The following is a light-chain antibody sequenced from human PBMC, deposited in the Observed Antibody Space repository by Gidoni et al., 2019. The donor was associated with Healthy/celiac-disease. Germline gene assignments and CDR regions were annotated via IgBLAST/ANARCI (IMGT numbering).Light chain of an antibody. CDR1: QSVLYSSNNKNY. CDR3: QQYYSSLLCS. J-gene: IGKJ2*04. V-gene: IGKV4-1*01. Sequence: DNVMTQAPDYLAVSLGERATINCKSSQSVLYSSNNKNYLAWYQQKPGQPPKLLIYWASTRDSGVPARFSGSGSGTDFTLTISSLQAEDVAVYYCQQYYSSLLCSFGQGTKLEIK. CDR2: WAS.